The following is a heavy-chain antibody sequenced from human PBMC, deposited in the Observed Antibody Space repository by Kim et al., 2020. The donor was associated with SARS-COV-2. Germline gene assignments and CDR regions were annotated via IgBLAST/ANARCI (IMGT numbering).Heavy chain of an antibody. D-gene: IGHD2-2*01. CDR2: IGGDARTT. J-gene: IGHJ4*02. Sequence: GGSLRLSCVASGFTFSSFSITWVHQAPGRGLEWVSVIGGDARTTFSSDSVRGRFTISRDTSTNTVYLQMNSLRAEDTGMYYCAKHLRHASETFDSWGQGTQVTVSS. V-gene: IGHV3-23*01. CDR1: GFTFSSFS. CDR3: AKHLRHASETFDS.